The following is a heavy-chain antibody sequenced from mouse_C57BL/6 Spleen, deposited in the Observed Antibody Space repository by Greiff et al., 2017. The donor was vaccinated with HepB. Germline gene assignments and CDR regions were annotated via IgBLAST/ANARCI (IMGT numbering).Heavy chain of an antibody. Sequence: VQLVESGAELARPGASVKLSCKASGYTFTSYGISWVKQRTGQGLEWIGEIYPRSGNTYYNEKFKGKATLTADKSSSTAYMELRSLTSEDSAVYFCARSYGNYFDYWGQGTTLTVSS. D-gene: IGHD2-1*01. V-gene: IGHV1-81*01. J-gene: IGHJ2*01. CDR1: GYTFTSYG. CDR3: ARSYGNYFDY. CDR2: IYPRSGNT.